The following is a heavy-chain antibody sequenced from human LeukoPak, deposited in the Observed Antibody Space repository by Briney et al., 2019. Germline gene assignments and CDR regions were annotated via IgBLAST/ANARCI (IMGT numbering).Heavy chain of an antibody. J-gene: IGHJ4*02. CDR3: WGISLVGMGTGYFDY. V-gene: IGHV1-69*04. CDR1: GGTFSSYA. D-gene: IGHD3-16*01. CDR2: IIPILGIA. Sequence: ASVKVSCKASGGTFSSYAISWVRQAPGQGLEWMGRIIPILGIANYAQRSQGRVTITADKSPSTAYMELSSLRSEDTAVYYCWGISLVGMGTGYFDYWGQGTLVTVSS.